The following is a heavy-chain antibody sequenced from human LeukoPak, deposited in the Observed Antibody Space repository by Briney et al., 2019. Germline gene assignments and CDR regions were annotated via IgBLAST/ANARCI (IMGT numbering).Heavy chain of an antibody. J-gene: IGHJ4*02. CDR2: IYHSGST. CDR3: ASFYDIRTD. CDR1: GGSISSSSYY. D-gene: IGHD3-9*01. V-gene: IGHV4-39*07. Sequence: PSETLSLTCTVSGGSISSSSYYWGWIRQPPGKGLEWIGSIYHSGSTYYNPSPKSRVTISVDASKNQFSLKLSSVTAADTAVYYCASFYDIRTDWGQGTLVTVSS.